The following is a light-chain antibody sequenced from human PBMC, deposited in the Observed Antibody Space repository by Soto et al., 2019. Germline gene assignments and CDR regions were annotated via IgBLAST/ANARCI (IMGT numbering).Light chain of an antibody. V-gene: IGLV2-23*01. CDR3: CSYAGRAGVV. CDR2: EGS. Sequence: QSVLTQPASGSGSPGQSITISCTGTSSDVGSYNLVSWYQQHPGKAPKLMIYEGSKRPSGVSNRFSGSKSGNTASLTISGLQAEDEADYYCCSYAGRAGVVFGGGTKLTVL. CDR1: SSDVGSYNL. J-gene: IGLJ2*01.